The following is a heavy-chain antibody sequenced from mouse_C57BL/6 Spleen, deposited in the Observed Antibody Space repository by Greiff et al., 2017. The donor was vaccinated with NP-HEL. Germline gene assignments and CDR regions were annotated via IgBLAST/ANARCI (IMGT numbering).Heavy chain of an antibody. CDR3: ASSYYYGSSYFDY. Sequence: DVMLVESGGGLVQPGGSLSLSCAASGFTFTDYYMSWVRQPPGKALEWLGFIRNKANGYTTEYSASVKGRFTISRDNSQSILYLQMNALRAEDSATYYCASSYYYGSSYFDYWGQGTTLTVSS. CDR2: IRNKANGYTT. J-gene: IGHJ2*01. CDR1: GFTFTDYY. D-gene: IGHD1-1*01. V-gene: IGHV7-3*01.